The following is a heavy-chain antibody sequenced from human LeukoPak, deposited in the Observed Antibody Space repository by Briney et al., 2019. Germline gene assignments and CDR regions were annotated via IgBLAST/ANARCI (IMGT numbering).Heavy chain of an antibody. CDR1: GGSFSGYY. Sequence: PSGTLSLTCAVYGGSFSGYYWSWIRQPPGKGLEWIGEINHSGSTNYNPSLKSRVTISVDTSKNQFSLKLSSVTAADTAVYYCARFGYSSSWEFDYWGQGTLVTVSS. J-gene: IGHJ4*02. CDR3: ARFGYSSSWEFDY. CDR2: INHSGST. D-gene: IGHD6-13*01. V-gene: IGHV4-34*01.